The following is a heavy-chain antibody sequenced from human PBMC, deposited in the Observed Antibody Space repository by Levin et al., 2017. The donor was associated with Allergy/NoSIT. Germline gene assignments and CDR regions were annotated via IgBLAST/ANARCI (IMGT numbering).Heavy chain of an antibody. Sequence: LSLTCAASGFPFSDHYMDWVRQAPGKGLEWVGRIRDKANSYTTEYAASVKGRFTISRDESKNSLYLQMNSLKTEDTAVYFCARVGIPPARYGMDVWGQGTTVTVSS. J-gene: IGHJ6*02. CDR2: IRDKANSYTT. CDR3: ARVGIPPARYGMDV. V-gene: IGHV3-72*01. D-gene: IGHD2-21*01. CDR1: GFPFSDHY.